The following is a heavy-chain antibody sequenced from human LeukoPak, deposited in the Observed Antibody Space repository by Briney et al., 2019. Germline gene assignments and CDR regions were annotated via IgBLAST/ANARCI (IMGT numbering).Heavy chain of an antibody. CDR2: IWYDGSNK. Sequence: GGSLRLSCAASGFTFSSYGMHWARQAPGKGLEWVAVIWYDGSNKYYADSVKGRFTISRDNSKNTLYLQMNSLRAEDTAVYYCAREDTAMVGFDYWGQGTLVTVSS. CDR3: AREDTAMVGFDY. V-gene: IGHV3-33*01. CDR1: GFTFSSYG. J-gene: IGHJ4*02. D-gene: IGHD5-18*01.